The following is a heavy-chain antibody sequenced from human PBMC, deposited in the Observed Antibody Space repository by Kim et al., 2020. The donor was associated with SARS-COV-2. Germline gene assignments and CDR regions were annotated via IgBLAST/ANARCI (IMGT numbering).Heavy chain of an antibody. CDR3: ARDVNGVYGEADV. D-gene: IGHD2-8*01. J-gene: IGHJ6*02. V-gene: IGHV4-30-2*05. Sequence: SHPSLKSRVTISVDTSKNQFSLKLSAVTAADTAVYYCARDVNGVYGEADVWGQGTTVTVSS.